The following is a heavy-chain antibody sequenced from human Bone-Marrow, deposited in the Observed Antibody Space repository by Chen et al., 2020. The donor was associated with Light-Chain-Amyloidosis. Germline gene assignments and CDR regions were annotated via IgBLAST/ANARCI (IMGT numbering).Heavy chain of an antibody. CDR1: GYTFPNYW. CDR3: ARRRDGYNFDY. Sequence: EVQLEQSGPEVKKPGESLTISCKGSGYTFPNYWIGWVRQMPGKGLEWMGVIYPDDSDARYNPSLEGQVTIPADKSITTAYLQWRSLKASDTAMYYCARRRDGYNFDYWGQGTLVTVSS. V-gene: IGHV5-51*01. D-gene: IGHD5-12*01. CDR2: IYPDDSDA. J-gene: IGHJ4*02.